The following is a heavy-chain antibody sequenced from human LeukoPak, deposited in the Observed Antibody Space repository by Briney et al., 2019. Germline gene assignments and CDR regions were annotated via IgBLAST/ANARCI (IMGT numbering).Heavy chain of an antibody. CDR1: GGSISPYC. Sequence: SETLSLTCTVSGGSISPYCWSWIRQPPGKGLEWIGYIYYSGSNNYNPSFRSRVTISVDTSKNQFSLKLSSVTAADTAVYYFQMGKNLAFDIWGQGTMVTVSS. CDR3: QMGKNLAFDI. J-gene: IGHJ3*02. V-gene: IGHV4-59*01. CDR2: IYYSGSN. D-gene: IGHD5-24*01.